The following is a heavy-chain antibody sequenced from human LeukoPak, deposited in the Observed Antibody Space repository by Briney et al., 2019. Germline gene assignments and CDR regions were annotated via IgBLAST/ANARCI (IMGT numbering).Heavy chain of an antibody. V-gene: IGHV1-8*01. J-gene: IGHJ6*02. Sequence: ASVKVSCKASGYTFTSYDINWVRQATGQGLEWMGWMNPNSGNTGYAQKFQGRVTMTRNTSISTAYMELSSLRSEDTAVYYCALYVEDYYYYGMDVWGQGTTVTVSS. CDR1: GYTFTSYD. D-gene: IGHD2-8*01. CDR3: ALYVEDYYYYGMDV. CDR2: MNPNSGNT.